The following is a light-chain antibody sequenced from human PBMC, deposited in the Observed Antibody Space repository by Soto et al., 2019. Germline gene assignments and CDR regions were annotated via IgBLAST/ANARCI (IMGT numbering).Light chain of an antibody. Sequence: ETGLTQSPGTLSLSPGDRATLSCRASQNVYSNFVGWYQQRPGQAPRLLIYGTSTRATDIPDRFSGSGSGTAFTLTISRLEPDDFAVYFCHQYGNSPLTFGPGTKVDF. CDR3: HQYGNSPLT. V-gene: IGKV3-20*01. CDR1: QNVYSNF. CDR2: GTS. J-gene: IGKJ3*01.